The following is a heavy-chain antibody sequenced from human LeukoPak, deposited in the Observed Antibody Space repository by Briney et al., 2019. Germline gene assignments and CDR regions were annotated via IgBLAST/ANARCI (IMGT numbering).Heavy chain of an antibody. J-gene: IGHJ2*01. CDR3: AKDGRAYYDNSLGYFDL. D-gene: IGHD3-22*01. V-gene: IGHV3-9*03. CDR2: ISWNSDSI. CDR1: GFTFDDYA. Sequence: GGSLRLSCAASGFTFDDYAMHWVRQAPGKGLEWVSGISWNSDSIGSADSVKGRFTISRDNAKNSLYLQMNSLRVEDMAFYYCAKDGRAYYDNSLGYFDLWGRGTLVTVSS.